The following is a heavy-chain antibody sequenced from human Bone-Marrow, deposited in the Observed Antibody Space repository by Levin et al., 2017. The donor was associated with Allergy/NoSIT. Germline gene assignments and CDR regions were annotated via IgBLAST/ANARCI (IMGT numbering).Heavy chain of an antibody. Sequence: QSGGSLRLSCAASGFTFSSYWMSWVRQAPGKGLEWVANINRDGSEKFSADSVEGRFTISRDNAKNSLYLQMHSLRAEDTAVFYCARGYNSPNWFGPWGQGTLVTVSS. CDR3: ARGYNSPNWFGP. D-gene: IGHD6-13*01. V-gene: IGHV3-7*04. J-gene: IGHJ5*02. CDR1: GFTFSSYW. CDR2: INRDGSEK.